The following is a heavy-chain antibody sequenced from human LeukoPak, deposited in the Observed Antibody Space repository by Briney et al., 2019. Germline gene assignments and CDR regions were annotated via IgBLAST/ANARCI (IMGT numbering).Heavy chain of an antibody. J-gene: IGHJ4*02. V-gene: IGHV4-4*07. CDR3: ASIPSLEYYFDY. Sequence: SETLSLTCTVSGGSISSYFWSWIRQPAGKGLEWIGRIYTSGSTNYNPSLKSRVTISVDTSKNQFSLKLSSVTAADTAVYYCASIPSLEYYFDYWGQGTLVTVSS. CDR1: GGSISSYF. CDR2: IYTSGST. D-gene: IGHD2-2*02.